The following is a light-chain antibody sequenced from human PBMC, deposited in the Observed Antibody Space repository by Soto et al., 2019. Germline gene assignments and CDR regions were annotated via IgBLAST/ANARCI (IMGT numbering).Light chain of an antibody. CDR2: DVG. V-gene: IGLV2-18*02. CDR3: SSYTSSNTYV. CDR1: SSDVGSHNR. J-gene: IGLJ1*01. Sequence: QSVLTQPPSVSGSPGQSVTISCTGTSSDVGSHNRVSWYQQPPGTAPKLMIYDVGNRPSGVPDRFSVSKSGNTASLTISGLQADDEADYYCSSYTSSNTYVFGTGTKVTVL.